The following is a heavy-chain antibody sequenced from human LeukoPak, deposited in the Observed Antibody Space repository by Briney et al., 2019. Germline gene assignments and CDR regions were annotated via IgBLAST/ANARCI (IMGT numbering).Heavy chain of an antibody. CDR2: ISGSGGNT. CDR3: AKEPASSGWFDP. J-gene: IGHJ5*02. Sequence: GGSLRLSCAASGFTFSSYAMSWVRQAPGKWLEWVSAISGSGGNTFYADSVKGRFTISRDNSKNTLYLQMNSLRAEDTAVYYCAKEPASSGWFDPWGQGTLVAVSS. D-gene: IGHD6-19*01. CDR1: GFTFSSYA. V-gene: IGHV3-23*01.